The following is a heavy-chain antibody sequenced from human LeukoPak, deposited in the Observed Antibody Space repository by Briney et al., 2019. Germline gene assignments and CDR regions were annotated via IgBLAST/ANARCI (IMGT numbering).Heavy chain of an antibody. CDR3: ARRITMVRGVITPFGFDP. V-gene: IGHV4-39*01. J-gene: IGHJ5*02. CDR1: GGSISSSSYH. Sequence: PSETLSLTCTVSGGSISSSSYHWGWIRQPPGKGLEWIGSIYYSGSTYYNPSLKSRVTISVDTSKNQFSLKLSSVTAADTAVYYCARRITMVRGVITPFGFDPWGQGTLVTVSS. D-gene: IGHD3-10*01. CDR2: IYYSGST.